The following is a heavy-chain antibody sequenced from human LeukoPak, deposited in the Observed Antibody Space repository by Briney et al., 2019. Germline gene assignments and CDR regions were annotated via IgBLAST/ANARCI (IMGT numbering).Heavy chain of an antibody. D-gene: IGHD6-6*01. CDR2: IIPILVIA. J-gene: IGHJ6*02. Sequence: SLKVSCKASGGTFISYAISCGRQAPGQRLECMGRIIPILVIANYAQKFQGRVTITADKSTSTAYMELSSLRYEETAVYQCASGKLVPPSLYYYYGMDVWGQGTTVTVSS. CDR1: GGTFISYA. V-gene: IGHV1-69*04. CDR3: ASGKLVPPSLYYYYGMDV.